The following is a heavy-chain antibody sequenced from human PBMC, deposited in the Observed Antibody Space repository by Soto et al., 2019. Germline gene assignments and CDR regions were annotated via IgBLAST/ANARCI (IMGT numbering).Heavy chain of an antibody. D-gene: IGHD6-13*01. CDR2: IIPIFGTA. J-gene: IGHJ4*02. Sequence: QVQLVQSGAEVKKPGSSVKVSCKASGGTFSSYAISWVRQAPGQGLEWMGGIIPIFGTANYAQKFQGRVTITADESTRTAYMELSSLRSADTAVYYCASTTYMYSSSSGFDYWGQGTMVTVSS. V-gene: IGHV1-69*01. CDR3: ASTTYMYSSSSGFDY. CDR1: GGTFSSYA.